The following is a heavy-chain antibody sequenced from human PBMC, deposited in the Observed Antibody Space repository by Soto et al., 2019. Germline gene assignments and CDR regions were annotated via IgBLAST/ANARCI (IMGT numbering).Heavy chain of an antibody. J-gene: IGHJ4*02. CDR1: GFTFSDYA. V-gene: IGHV3-23*01. D-gene: IGHD1-26*01. CDR2: IGGSGVTT. Sequence: EVQLLESGGGLVQPGGSLRLSCAASGFTFSDYAMSWVRQAPGKGLEWVSTIGGSGVTTYYSDAVKGRFTISRDNSKNTVYLQMTSRRAEDTAVFYCARDRGRYQNNSFDVWGQGTRVTVSS. CDR3: ARDRGRYQNNSFDV.